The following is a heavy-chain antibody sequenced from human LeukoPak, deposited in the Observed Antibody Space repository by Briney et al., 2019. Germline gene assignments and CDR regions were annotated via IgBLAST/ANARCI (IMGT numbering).Heavy chain of an antibody. CDR3: ARGYPLSTTAAGTYFQH. CDR2: INPNSGGT. J-gene: IGHJ1*01. CDR1: GYTFSGYY. V-gene: IGHV1-2*02. Sequence: ASVKVSCNASGYTFSGYYIHWARQAPGQGLEWMGWINPNSGGTNYAQKFQGRVTMTRDTSISTAYMELSRLRSDDSAVYYCARGYPLSTTAAGTYFQHWGQGTLVTVSS. D-gene: IGHD6-13*01.